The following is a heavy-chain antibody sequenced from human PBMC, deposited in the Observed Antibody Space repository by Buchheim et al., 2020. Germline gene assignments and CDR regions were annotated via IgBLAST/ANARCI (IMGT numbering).Heavy chain of an antibody. CDR3: ARDEVCRGGSCYTPTNFDY. D-gene: IGHD2-15*01. CDR2: IYSGGST. J-gene: IGHJ4*02. CDR1: GFTVSSNY. V-gene: IGHV3-66*01. Sequence: EVQLVESGGGLVQPGGSLRLSCAASGFTVSSNYMSWVRQAPGKGLEWVSVIYSGGSTYYADSVKGRFTISRDNSKNTLYLQMNSLRAEDTAVYYCARDEVCRGGSCYTPTNFDYWGQGTL.